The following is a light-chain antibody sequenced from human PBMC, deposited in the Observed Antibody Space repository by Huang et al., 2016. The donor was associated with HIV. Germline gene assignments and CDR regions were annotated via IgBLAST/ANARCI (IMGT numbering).Light chain of an antibody. CDR2: GAS. V-gene: IGKV3-20*01. Sequence: IVLTQSPRTVSLSPGERATLSCRASQSVNTYLAWYQQKPGQGPRLVIFGASNRDAGIPDRFSGSGSETDFTLTISRLEPDDFALYYCQQYGSSSWTFGQGTRVE. CDR1: QSVNTY. CDR3: QQYGSSSWT. J-gene: IGKJ1*01.